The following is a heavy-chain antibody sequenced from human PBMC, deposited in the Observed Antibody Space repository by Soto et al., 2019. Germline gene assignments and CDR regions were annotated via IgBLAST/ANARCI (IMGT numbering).Heavy chain of an antibody. CDR2: VYSAGTV. Sequence: PSETPSLTCSVSGASVKTYYWSWIRQSAGKGLEWVGRVYSAGTVNYNPSLQSRVTMSLDTYNKKYSLKLSSVTAAETAVYYCARAHAYTVAPTALQEWFDPWGHGTMVTVSS. CDR3: ARAHAYTVAPTALQEWFDP. D-gene: IGHD2-2*02. J-gene: IGHJ5*02. CDR1: GASVKTYY. V-gene: IGHV4-4*07.